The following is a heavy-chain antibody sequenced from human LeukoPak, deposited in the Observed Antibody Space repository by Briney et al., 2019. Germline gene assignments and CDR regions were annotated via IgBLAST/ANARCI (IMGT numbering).Heavy chain of an antibody. D-gene: IGHD5-24*01. CDR3: ARDPYGYNWQGSFDI. V-gene: IGHV4-59*12. CDR1: GGSISGYY. CDR2: FYHGGRT. J-gene: IGHJ3*02. Sequence: PSETLSLTCSVSGGSISGYYWSWIRQPPGKGLEWIGNFYHGGRTYYNPSLKGRVIISVDTSNNQFSLKLTSATAADTAIYYCARDPYGYNWQGSFDIWGRGTVVPV.